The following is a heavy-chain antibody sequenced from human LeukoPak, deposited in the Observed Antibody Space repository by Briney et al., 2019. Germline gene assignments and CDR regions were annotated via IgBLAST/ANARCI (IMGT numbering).Heavy chain of an antibody. CDR3: AIPGNFLTGQLGFDY. Sequence: ASVKVSCKASGYTFTSYDINWVRQATGQGLEWMGWMNPNSGNTGYAQKFQGRVTMTRDTSISTAYMELSRLRSDDTAVYYCAIPGNFLTGQLGFDYWGQGTLVTVSS. CDR2: MNPNSGNT. CDR1: GYTFTSYD. D-gene: IGHD3-9*01. V-gene: IGHV1-8*02. J-gene: IGHJ4*02.